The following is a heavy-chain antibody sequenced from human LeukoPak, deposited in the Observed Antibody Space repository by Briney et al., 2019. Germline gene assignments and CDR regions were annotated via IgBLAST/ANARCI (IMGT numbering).Heavy chain of an antibody. CDR1: GFTFSSYG. D-gene: IGHD3-9*01. Sequence: GGSLRLSCAASGFTFSSYGMSWVRQAPGKGLEWVPTNSGSGGSTYYADSVRGRFTISRDNSKNTLFLQMHSLRAEDTAVYYCAALPTGYQNFDYWGQGTLVTVSS. J-gene: IGHJ4*02. CDR3: AALPTGYQNFDY. V-gene: IGHV3-23*01. CDR2: NSGSGGST.